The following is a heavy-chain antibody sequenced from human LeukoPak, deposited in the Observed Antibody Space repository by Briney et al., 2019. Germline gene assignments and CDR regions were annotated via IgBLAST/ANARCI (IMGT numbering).Heavy chain of an antibody. CDR2: IDPDSGDT. CDR3: ARSYGSGRREVFDI. CDR1: GYTFAGYY. J-gene: IGHJ3*02. D-gene: IGHD3-10*01. Sequence: ASVKVSCKASGYTFAGYYIHWVRQAPGQGLEWMGWIDPDSGDTHYTQKFQDRVTMTRDTSITTAYMQLTRLRSDDTAVYYCARSYGSGRREVFDIWGQGTRVTVSS. V-gene: IGHV1-2*02.